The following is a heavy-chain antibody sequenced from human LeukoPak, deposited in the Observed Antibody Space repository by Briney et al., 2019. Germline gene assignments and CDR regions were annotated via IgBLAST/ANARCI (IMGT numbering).Heavy chain of an antibody. Sequence: KPSQTLSLTCTVSGGSISSGDYYWSWIRQPPGKGLEWIGYIYYSGSTYYNPSLKSRVTISVDTSKNQFSLKLSSVTAADTAVYYCARVLLWFGELLGNWYVDLWGRGTLVTVSS. V-gene: IGHV4-30-4*08. D-gene: IGHD3-10*01. J-gene: IGHJ2*01. CDR3: ARVLLWFGELLGNWYVDL. CDR1: GGSISSGDYY. CDR2: IYYSGST.